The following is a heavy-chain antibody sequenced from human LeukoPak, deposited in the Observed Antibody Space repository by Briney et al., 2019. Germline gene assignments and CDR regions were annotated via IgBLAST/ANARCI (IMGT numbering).Heavy chain of an antibody. CDR1: GFTVSSNY. J-gene: IGHJ6*02. V-gene: IGHV3-66*01. CDR2: IYSGGST. D-gene: IGHD3-16*02. CDR3: ARGAHYYVWGSYRYTPYYYYGIDV. Sequence: GGSLRLSCAASGFTVSSNYMSWVRQAPGKGLEWVSVIYSGGSTYYADSVKGRFTISRDNSKNTLYLQMNSLRAEDTAVYYCARGAHYYVWGSYRYTPYYYYGIDVWGQGTTDTVSS.